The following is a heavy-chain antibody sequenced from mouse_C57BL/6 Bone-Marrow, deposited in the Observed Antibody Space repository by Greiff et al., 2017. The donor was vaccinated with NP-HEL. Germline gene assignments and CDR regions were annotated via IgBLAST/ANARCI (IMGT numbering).Heavy chain of an antibody. D-gene: IGHD2-2*01. CDR2: ISSGGSYT. Sequence: DVMLVESGGDLVKPGGSLKLSCAASGFTFSSYGMSWVRQTPDKRLEWVATISSGGSYTYYPDSVKGRFTISRDNAKNTLYLQMSSLKSEDTAMYYCARQAYGWDYDMDYWGQGTTVTVSS. CDR3: ARQAYGWDYDMDY. CDR1: GFTFSSYG. J-gene: IGHJ4*01. V-gene: IGHV5-6*02.